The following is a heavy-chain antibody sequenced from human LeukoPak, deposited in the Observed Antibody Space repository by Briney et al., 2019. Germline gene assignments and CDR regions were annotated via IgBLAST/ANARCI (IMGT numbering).Heavy chain of an antibody. CDR3: ARARGYSYGCTYYYGMDV. CDR1: GGSISSYY. D-gene: IGHD5-18*01. J-gene: IGHJ6*02. V-gene: IGHV4-59*01. CDR2: IYYSGST. Sequence: SETLSLTCTVSGGSISSYYWSWIRQPPGKGLEWIGYIYYSGSTNYNPSLKSRVTISVDTSKNQFSLKLSSVTAADTAVYYCARARGYSYGCTYYYGMDVWGQGTTVTVSS.